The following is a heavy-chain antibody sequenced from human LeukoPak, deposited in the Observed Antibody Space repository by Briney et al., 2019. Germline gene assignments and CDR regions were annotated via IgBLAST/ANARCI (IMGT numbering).Heavy chain of an antibody. Sequence: GGSLRLSCAASGFTFSSYAMHWVRQAPGKGLEWVAVISYDGSNKYYADSVKGRFTISRDNAKNSLYLQMNSLRAEDTALYYCARERSGILWFGDSDYYYYMDVWGKGTTVTVSS. CDR2: ISYDGSNK. CDR1: GFTFSSYA. D-gene: IGHD3-10*01. J-gene: IGHJ6*03. CDR3: ARERSGILWFGDSDYYYYMDV. V-gene: IGHV3-30*04.